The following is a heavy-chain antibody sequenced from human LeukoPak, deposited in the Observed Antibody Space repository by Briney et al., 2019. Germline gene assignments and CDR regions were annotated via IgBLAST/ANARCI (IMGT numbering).Heavy chain of an antibody. D-gene: IGHD6-13*01. CDR2: ISSSSSTI. Sequence: PGGSLRLSCAASGFTFSSYSMNWVRQAPGKGLEWVSYISSSSSTIYYADSVKGRFTISRDNAKNSLYLQMNSLRAEDTAVYYCASSIAAATFDYWGHGTLVTVSS. CDR1: GFTFSSYS. J-gene: IGHJ4*01. V-gene: IGHV3-48*01. CDR3: ASSIAAATFDY.